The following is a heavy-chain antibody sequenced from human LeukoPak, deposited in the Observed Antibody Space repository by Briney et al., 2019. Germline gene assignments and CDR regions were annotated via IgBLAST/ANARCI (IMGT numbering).Heavy chain of an antibody. CDR1: GFTFSSYW. D-gene: IGHD4-23*01. CDR3: VRDGDSTVDFDY. J-gene: IGHJ4*02. CDR2: SSSDGSST. V-gene: IGHV3-74*01. Sequence: GGSLRLSCVASGFTFSSYWMHWVRQAPGKGLVWVSRSSSDGSSTVYADSVEGRFTISRDNAKNTLYLQMNGLRAEDTDVYYCVRDGDSTVDFDYWGQGTLVTVSS.